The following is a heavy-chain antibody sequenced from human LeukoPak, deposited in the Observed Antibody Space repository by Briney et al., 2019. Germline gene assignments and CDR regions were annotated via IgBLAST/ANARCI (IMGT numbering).Heavy chain of an antibody. J-gene: IGHJ6*04. D-gene: IGHD3-10*01. CDR1: GFTFSSYG. CDR2: IWYDGSNK. V-gene: IGHV3-33*01. CDR3: ARDRYGSGSRYYYGMDV. Sequence: PGRSLRLSCAASGFTFSSYGMHWVRQAPGKGLEWVAVIWYDGSNKYYADSVEGRFTISRDNSKNTLYLQMNSLRAEDTAVYYCARDRYGSGSRYYYGMDVWGKGTTVTVSS.